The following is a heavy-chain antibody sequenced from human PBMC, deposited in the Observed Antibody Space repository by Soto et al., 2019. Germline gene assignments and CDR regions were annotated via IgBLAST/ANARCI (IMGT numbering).Heavy chain of an antibody. D-gene: IGHD6-19*01. J-gene: IGHJ5*02. CDR2: ISYDGSNK. CDR1: GFTFSSYA. V-gene: IGHV3-30-3*01. CDR3: ARVYQLIAVAGTVWFDP. Sequence: LRLSCAASGFTFSSYAMHWVRQAPGKGLEWVAVISYDGSNKYYADSVKGRFTISRDNSKNTLYLQMNSLRAEDTAVYYCARVYQLIAVAGTVWFDPWGQGTLVTVSS.